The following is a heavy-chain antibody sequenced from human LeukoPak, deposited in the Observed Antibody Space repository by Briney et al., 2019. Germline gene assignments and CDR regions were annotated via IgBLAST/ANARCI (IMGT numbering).Heavy chain of an antibody. V-gene: IGHV4-59*11. CDR1: GGSISGHY. D-gene: IGHD5-18*01. CDR2: IYSSGNT. J-gene: IGHJ4*02. Sequence: SETLSLTCTVSGGSISGHYWSWIRQPPGKGLEWIGYIYSSGNTDYNPSLKSRVTISVDTSKNQFSLNLSSVTAADTAVYYCARYSYGGYYFDYWGQGTLVTVSS. CDR3: ARYSYGGYYFDY.